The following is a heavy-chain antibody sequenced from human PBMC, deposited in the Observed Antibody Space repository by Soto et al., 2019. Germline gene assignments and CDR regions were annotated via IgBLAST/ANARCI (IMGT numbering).Heavy chain of an antibody. CDR2: IYYSGST. CDR1: GGSISSYY. D-gene: IGHD2-2*01. CDR3: ARGAIVVVPAATHYYYYYMDV. Sequence: SETLSLTCTVSGGSISSYYWSWIRRPPGKGLEWIGYIYYSGSTNYNPSLKSRVTISVDTSKNQFSLKLSSVTAADTAVYYCARGAIVVVPAATHYYYYYMDVWGKGTTVTVSS. V-gene: IGHV4-59*01. J-gene: IGHJ6*03.